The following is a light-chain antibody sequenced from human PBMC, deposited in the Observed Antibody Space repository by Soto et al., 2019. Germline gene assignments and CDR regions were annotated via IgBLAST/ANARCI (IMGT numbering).Light chain of an antibody. CDR3: CSYAGSYTLL. V-gene: IGLV2-11*01. J-gene: IGLJ2*01. CDR2: DVT. CDR1: SSDVGGYNY. Sequence: QSVLTQPRSVSGSRGQSVTISCTGTSSDVGGYNYVSWYQHHPGRAPKLIIYDVTKRPSGVPDRFSGSKSGNTASLTISGLQTDDEADYYCCSYAGSYTLLFGGGTKGTVL.